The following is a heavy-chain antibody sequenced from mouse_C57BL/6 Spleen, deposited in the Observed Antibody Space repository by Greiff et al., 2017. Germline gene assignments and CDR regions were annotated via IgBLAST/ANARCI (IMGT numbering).Heavy chain of an antibody. CDR1: GYTFTSYT. D-gene: IGHD2-2*01. CDR3: AREGYTYAMDY. Sequence: VQLQQSGAELARPGASVKMSCKASGYTFTSYTMHWVKQRPGQGLEWIGYINPSSGYTKYNQKFKDKATLTADKSSSTAYMQLSSLTSEDSAVYYCAREGYTYAMDYWGQGTSVTVSS. CDR2: INPSSGYT. V-gene: IGHV1-4*01. J-gene: IGHJ4*01.